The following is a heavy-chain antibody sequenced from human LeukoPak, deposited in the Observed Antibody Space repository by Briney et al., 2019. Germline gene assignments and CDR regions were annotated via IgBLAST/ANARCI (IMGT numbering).Heavy chain of an antibody. J-gene: IGHJ4*02. CDR2: IYYSGST. V-gene: IGHV4-39*07. CDR1: GGSISSSSYY. CDR3: ARVGLHNYGSGSLGY. D-gene: IGHD3-10*01. Sequence: SETLSLTCTVSGGSISSSSYYWGWIRQPPGKGLERIGSIYYSGSTYYNPSLKSRVTISVDTSKNQFSLKLSSVTAADTAVYYCARVGLHNYGSGSLGYWGQGTLVTVSS.